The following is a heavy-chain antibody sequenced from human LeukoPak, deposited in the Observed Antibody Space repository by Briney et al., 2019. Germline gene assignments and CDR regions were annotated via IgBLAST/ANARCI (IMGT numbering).Heavy chain of an antibody. J-gene: IGHJ6*04. V-gene: IGHV1-18*04. D-gene: IGHD3-9*01. CDR2: ISAYNGNT. Sequence: ASVKVSCKASGYTFTSYGITWVRQAPGQGLEWMGWISAYNGNTNYAQNLQGRVTMTTDTSTSTAYMELRSLRSDDTAVYYCARDSPVRCFDWSLPEGDHYYGMDVWGKGTTVTVSS. CDR1: GYTFTSYG. CDR3: ARDSPVRCFDWSLPEGDHYYGMDV.